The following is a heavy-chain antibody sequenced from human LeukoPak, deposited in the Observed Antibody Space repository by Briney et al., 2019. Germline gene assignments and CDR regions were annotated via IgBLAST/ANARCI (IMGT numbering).Heavy chain of an antibody. CDR1: GFTFSSYG. J-gene: IGHJ6*03. CDR3: ATDSGSSYYYYMDV. V-gene: IGHV3-30*02. Sequence: PGGSLRLSCAASGFTFSSYGMHWVRQAPGKGLEGEAFIRYDGSNKYYADSVRGRFTISRDNSKNTLYLQMNSLRAEDTAVYYCATDSGSSYYYYMDVWGKGTTVTVSS. D-gene: IGHD1-26*01. CDR2: IRYDGSNK.